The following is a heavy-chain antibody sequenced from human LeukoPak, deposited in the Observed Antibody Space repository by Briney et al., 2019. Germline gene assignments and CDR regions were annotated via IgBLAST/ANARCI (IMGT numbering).Heavy chain of an antibody. D-gene: IGHD3-22*01. Sequence: SETLSLTCTVSGGSISSSSYYWGWIRQPPGKGLEWIGSIYYSGSTYYNPSLKSRVTISVDTSKNQFSLKLSSVTAADTAVYYCARPGRNYYDSSPLGYFQHWGQGTLVTVSS. CDR2: IYYSGST. J-gene: IGHJ1*01. CDR3: ARPGRNYYDSSPLGYFQH. V-gene: IGHV4-39*01. CDR1: GGSISSSSYY.